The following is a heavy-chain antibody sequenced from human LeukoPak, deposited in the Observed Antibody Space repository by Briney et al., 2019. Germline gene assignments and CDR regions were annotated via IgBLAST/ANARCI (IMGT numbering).Heavy chain of an antibody. CDR1: GFTFSSYG. J-gene: IGHJ6*03. CDR3: AKGGPNYYYYYMDV. Sequence: GGSLRLSCAASGFTFSSYGMHWVRQAPGKGLEWVAFIRYDGSNKYYADSVKGRFTISRDNSKNTLYLQMNSLRAEDTAVYYCAKGGPNYYYYYMDVWGKGTTVTVSS. CDR2: IRYDGSNK. V-gene: IGHV3-30*02.